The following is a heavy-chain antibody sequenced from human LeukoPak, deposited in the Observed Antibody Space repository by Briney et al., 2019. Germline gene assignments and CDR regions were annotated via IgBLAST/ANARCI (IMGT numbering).Heavy chain of an antibody. CDR3: ARGAGYDILTGPHY. D-gene: IGHD3-9*01. CDR1: EVTFSSYS. CDR2: ISSSGSYI. Sequence: PGGSLRLSCAASEVTFSSYSMNWFRQAPGKGPEWVSSISSSGSYIHYADSVKGRFTISRDNAKNSLFLQMNSLTAEDTAVYYCARGAGYDILTGPHYWGQGTLVTVSS. J-gene: IGHJ4*02. V-gene: IGHV3-21*01.